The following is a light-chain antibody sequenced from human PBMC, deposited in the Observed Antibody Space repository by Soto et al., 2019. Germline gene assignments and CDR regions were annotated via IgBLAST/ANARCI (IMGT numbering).Light chain of an antibody. Sequence: ETLMTQSPATLSVSPGEGATLSCRASQSVGSSLAWYQHKPGQAPRLLIYGATTRATGIPARFSGSGYGAEFTLTINSLQSEDFALYYCLQYSNGPRTFGQGTKVDIK. J-gene: IGKJ1*01. CDR2: GAT. CDR3: LQYSNGPRT. V-gene: IGKV3-15*01. CDR1: QSVGSS.